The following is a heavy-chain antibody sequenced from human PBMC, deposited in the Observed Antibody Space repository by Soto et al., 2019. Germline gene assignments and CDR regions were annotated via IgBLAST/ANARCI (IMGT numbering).Heavy chain of an antibody. V-gene: IGHV3-33*01. J-gene: IGHJ5*02. CDR1: GFTFSSYG. CDR2: IWYDGSNK. D-gene: IGHD2-2*01. Sequence: QVQLVESGGGVVQPGRSLRLSCAASGFTFSSYGMHWVRQAPGKGLEWVAVIWYDGSNKYYADSVKGRFTISRDNSKNTLYLQMNSLRAEDTAVYYCARCSTRCYGWFDPWGQGTLVTVSS. CDR3: ARCSTRCYGWFDP.